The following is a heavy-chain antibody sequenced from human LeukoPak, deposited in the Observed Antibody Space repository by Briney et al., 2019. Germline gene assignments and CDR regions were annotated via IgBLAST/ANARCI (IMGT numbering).Heavy chain of an antibody. CDR1: GFTFSSHA. J-gene: IGHJ4*02. CDR2: ISGSGGRT. Sequence: PGGSLRLSCAASGFTFSSHAMSWVPQAPGKGREGVSAISGSGGRTYYADSVKGRFTISRDNSKNTLYLQMNSLRAEDTAVYYCAKNGQWLVTGQPWFHWGQGTLVTVSS. V-gene: IGHV3-23*01. CDR3: AKNGQWLVTGQPWFH. D-gene: IGHD6-19*01.